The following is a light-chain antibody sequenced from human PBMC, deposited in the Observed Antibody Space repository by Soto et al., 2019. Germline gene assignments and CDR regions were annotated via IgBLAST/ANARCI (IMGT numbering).Light chain of an antibody. CDR1: QGIRND. CDR2: AAS. Sequence: AIQRTQSPSSLSASVGDRVTITCRASQGIRNDLGWYQQKPGKAPKLLIYAASSLQSGVPSRFSGSGSGTDFTLTISTLQPEDFATYYCLQYYNYPFTFGPGTKVDIK. CDR3: LQYYNYPFT. V-gene: IGKV1-6*01. J-gene: IGKJ3*01.